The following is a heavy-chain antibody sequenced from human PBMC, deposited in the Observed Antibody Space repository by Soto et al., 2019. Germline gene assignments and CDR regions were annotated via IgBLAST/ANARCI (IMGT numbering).Heavy chain of an antibody. Sequence: GRPMRLSCAVSEFTITDYAMSRVSQAPGKGLEWVSAISGSDGSTYYADSVKGRFTISRDNSKNTLYLQMNSLRAEDTAVYYCAKDRIAFSIVVVFPGDFDYWGQGTLVTVSS. CDR3: AKDRIAFSIVVVFPGDFDY. CDR2: ISGSDGST. D-gene: IGHD2-2*01. V-gene: IGHV3-23*01. J-gene: IGHJ4*02. CDR1: EFTITDYA.